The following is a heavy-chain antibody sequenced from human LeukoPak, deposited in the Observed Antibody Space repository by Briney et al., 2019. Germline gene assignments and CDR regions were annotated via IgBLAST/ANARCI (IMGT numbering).Heavy chain of an antibody. CDR2: ISSSGGRT. D-gene: IGHD2-15*01. CDR3: AGGVVAAKGKYYFDY. V-gene: IGHV3-23*01. CDR1: GFTFRSNA. Sequence: PGGSLRLSCAASGFTFRSNAMSWVRQAPGKGLEWVSTISSSGGRTYYADSVKGRFTISRDSSKNTLYLQLNSLRAEDTAVYYCAGGVVAAKGKYYFDYWGQGTLVTVSS. J-gene: IGHJ4*02.